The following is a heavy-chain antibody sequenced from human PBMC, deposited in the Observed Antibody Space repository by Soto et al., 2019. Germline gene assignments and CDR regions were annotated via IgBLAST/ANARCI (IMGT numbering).Heavy chain of an antibody. J-gene: IGHJ4*02. Sequence: SETLSLTCAVSGGSVSSGHYYWSWSRQPPGKVLEWIGFIYYSGSTSYNPSLKSRVTISVDTSKNQFSLKMSSVTAADTAVYYCARSGAGSGWLGGQGTLVTV. CDR2: IYYSGST. CDR1: GGSVSSGHYY. CDR3: ARSGAGSGWL. D-gene: IGHD6-19*01. V-gene: IGHV4-61*01.